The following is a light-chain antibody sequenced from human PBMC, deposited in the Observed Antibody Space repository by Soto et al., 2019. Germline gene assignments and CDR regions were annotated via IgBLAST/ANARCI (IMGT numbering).Light chain of an antibody. J-gene: IGKJ1*01. CDR3: LQHNSYSWT. V-gene: IGKV1-17*01. Sequence: QMTQSPSSLSASVGERVKLTCRASQGIRNDLGWYQQQPGKAPERLIYAASSLHSRFPSSFSGTRLGAEFALTIGSLQAEDFATYYCLQHNSYSWTFGQGAKVDI. CDR2: AAS. CDR1: QGIRND.